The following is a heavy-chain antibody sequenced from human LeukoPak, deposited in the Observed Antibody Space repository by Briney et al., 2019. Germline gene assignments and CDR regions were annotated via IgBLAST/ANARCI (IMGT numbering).Heavy chain of an antibody. CDR1: GGSISSSSYY. V-gene: IGHV4-39*01. J-gene: IGHJ4*02. Sequence: LTCXXXGGSISSSSYYWGWIRQPPGKGLEWIGSIYYSGSTYYNPSLKSRVTISVDTSKNQFSPKLSSVTAADTAVYYCALGIAGAFDYWGQGTLVTVSS. CDR3: ALGIAGAFDY. D-gene: IGHD1-26*01. CDR2: IYYSGST.